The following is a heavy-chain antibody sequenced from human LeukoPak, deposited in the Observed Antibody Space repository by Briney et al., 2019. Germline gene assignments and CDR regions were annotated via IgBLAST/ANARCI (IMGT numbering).Heavy chain of an antibody. D-gene: IGHD3-3*01. J-gene: IGHJ3*02. Sequence: GGSLRLSCAASGITFSNYAMHWVRQAPGKGLQHVSAISSNGGSTYYANSVKGRFTISRDNSKNTLDLQMNSLRAEDTAVYYCARGPSARFFGVAKGAFDIWGQGTMVTVSS. CDR3: ARGPSARFFGVAKGAFDI. CDR2: ISSNGGST. V-gene: IGHV3-64*01. CDR1: GITFSNYA.